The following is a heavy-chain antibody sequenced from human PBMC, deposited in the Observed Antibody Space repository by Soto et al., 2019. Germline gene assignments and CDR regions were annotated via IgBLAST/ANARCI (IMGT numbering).Heavy chain of an antibody. CDR1: GFTFSSTG. CDR3: ARDYYKYYDSSGYYRSPAY. Sequence: SQRLSCVACGFTFSSTGIHWVRQAPGKGLEWVALISYDGSDKDYADSVKGRFTISRDNSRNTLFLQMNSLRAEDTAVYYCARDYYKYYDSSGYYRSPAYWGQGTPVTVSS. V-gene: IGHV3-30*19. D-gene: IGHD3-22*01. J-gene: IGHJ4*02. CDR2: ISYDGSDK.